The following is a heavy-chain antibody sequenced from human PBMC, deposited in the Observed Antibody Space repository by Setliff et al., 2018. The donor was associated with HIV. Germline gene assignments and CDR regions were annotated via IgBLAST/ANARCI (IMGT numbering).Heavy chain of an antibody. D-gene: IGHD1-26*01. Sequence: PSETLSLTCTVSGDSIGSGGYYWSWIRQHPGKGLEWIGYIFYSGSTYYNRSLKSRVTISVDTSKNQFSMKLRSVTAADTAVYYCARLRSELGVFDYWVQGTLVTVSS. CDR3: ARLRSELGVFDY. V-gene: IGHV4-31*03. J-gene: IGHJ4*02. CDR2: IFYSGST. CDR1: GDSIGSGGYY.